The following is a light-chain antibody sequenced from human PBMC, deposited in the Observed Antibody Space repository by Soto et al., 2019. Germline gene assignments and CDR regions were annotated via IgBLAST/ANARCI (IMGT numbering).Light chain of an antibody. CDR1: QSSSSY. Sequence: DIQMTQSPSSLSASVGDRVTITCRASQSSSSYLNWYQQKPGKAPNLLIYAASTLQSGVPSRFSGSGSGTHFTLTISSLQPEDFATYYCQQSYSTPLTFGGGTKVEIK. CDR2: AAS. CDR3: QQSYSTPLT. J-gene: IGKJ4*01. V-gene: IGKV1-39*01.